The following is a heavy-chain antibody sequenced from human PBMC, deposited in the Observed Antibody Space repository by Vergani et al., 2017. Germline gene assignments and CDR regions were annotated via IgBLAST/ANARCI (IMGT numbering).Heavy chain of an antibody. Sequence: EVQLVQSGAEVKKPGESLKISCKGSGYSFTSYWIGWVRQMPGKSLEWMGIIYPGNSDTRYSPSFQGQVTISADKSISTAYLQWSSLKASDTAMYYCARQNYYDSSGYLDPYYYYYYMDVWGKGTTVTVSS. D-gene: IGHD3-22*01. CDR3: ARQNYYDSSGYLDPYYYYYYMDV. CDR1: GYSFTSYW. J-gene: IGHJ6*03. V-gene: IGHV5-51*01. CDR2: IYPGNSDT.